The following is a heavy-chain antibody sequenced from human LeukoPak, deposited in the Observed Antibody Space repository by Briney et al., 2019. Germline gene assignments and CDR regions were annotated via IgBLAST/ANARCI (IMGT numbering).Heavy chain of an antibody. V-gene: IGHV1-46*01. D-gene: IGHD3-10*01. CDR1: GYSFTSYY. Sequence: ASVNVSCKSSGYSFTSYYIHWVRQAPGQGFERMGIINPSGGSTRYAKKFQGRVTMTRDTSTSTVYMELSSLRSEDTAVYYCARGDYYGSGDMSISPSWFDYWGQGTLVTVSS. CDR3: ARGDYYGSGDMSISPSWFDY. CDR2: INPSGGST. J-gene: IGHJ4*02.